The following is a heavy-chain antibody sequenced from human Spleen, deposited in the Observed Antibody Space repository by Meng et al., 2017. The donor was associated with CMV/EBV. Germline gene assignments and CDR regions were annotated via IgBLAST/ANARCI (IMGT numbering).Heavy chain of an antibody. Sequence: GGSLRLSCAASGFTFSTYSMNWVRQAPGKGLEWLSSISSSSGYIFYADSVKGRFTISRDNAKNSLYLQMNSLRAEDTAVYYCARVLELPPYYYGMDVWGQGTTVTVSS. CDR1: GFTFSTYS. D-gene: IGHD1-7*01. V-gene: IGHV3-21*01. J-gene: IGHJ6*02. CDR2: ISSSSGYI. CDR3: ARVLELPPYYYGMDV.